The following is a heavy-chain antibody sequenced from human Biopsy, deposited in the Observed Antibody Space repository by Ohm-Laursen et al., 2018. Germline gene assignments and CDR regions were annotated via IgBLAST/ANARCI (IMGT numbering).Heavy chain of an antibody. D-gene: IGHD3-22*01. V-gene: IGHV3-33*01. CDR1: GFTFSNYG. J-gene: IGHJ5*02. CDR2: IWYDGSNK. Sequence: SSLRLSCTASGFTFSNYGMHWVRQAPGKGLEWVALIWYDGSNKNSEDSVKGRFTVSRDNSKNTLFLQMNNLRAEDTAVYYCARDYDTSGYYYVSWGQGTLVTVSS. CDR3: ARDYDTSGYYYVS.